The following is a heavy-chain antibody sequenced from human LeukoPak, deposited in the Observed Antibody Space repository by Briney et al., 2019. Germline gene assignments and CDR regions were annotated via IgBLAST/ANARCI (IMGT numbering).Heavy chain of an antibody. CDR2: ISYAGSNK. CDR3: AKGVRYYDSSGYYY. J-gene: IGHJ4*02. Sequence: GGSLRLSCAASGFTFSSYGMHWVRQAPGKGLEWVAVISYAGSNKYYADSVKGRFTISRDNSKNTLYLQMNSLRAEDTAVYYCAKGVRYYDSSGYYYWGQGTLVTVSS. CDR1: GFTFSSYG. D-gene: IGHD3-22*01. V-gene: IGHV3-30*18.